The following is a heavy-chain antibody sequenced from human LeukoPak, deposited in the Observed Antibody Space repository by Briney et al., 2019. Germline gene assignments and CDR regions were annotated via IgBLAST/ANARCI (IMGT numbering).Heavy chain of an antibody. V-gene: IGHV3-30-3*01. CDR2: ISYDGSNK. CDR1: GFTFSSYA. Sequence: GGSLRLSCAASGFTFSSYAMHWVRQAPGKGLEWVAVISYDGSNKYYADSVKGRFTISRDNSKNTLYLQMNSLRAEDTAVYYCARVLGDFWGGYYPYYYGMDVWGQGTTVTVSS. J-gene: IGHJ6*02. CDR3: ARVLGDFWGGYYPYYYGMDV. D-gene: IGHD3-3*01.